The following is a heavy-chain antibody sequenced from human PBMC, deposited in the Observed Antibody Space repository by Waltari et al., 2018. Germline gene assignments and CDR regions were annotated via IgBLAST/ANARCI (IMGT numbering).Heavy chain of an antibody. D-gene: IGHD3-22*01. CDR3: ARARITMIVVVTLFDY. CDR1: GYSISSGYY. J-gene: IGHJ4*02. V-gene: IGHV4-38-2*01. CDR2: IYHSGST. Sequence: QVQLQESGPGLVKPSETLSLTCAVSGYSISSGYYWGWIRQPPGKGLEWIGSIYHSGSTYYNPSLKSRVTISVDTSKNQFSLKLSSVTAADTAVYYCARARITMIVVVTLFDYWGQGTLVIVSS.